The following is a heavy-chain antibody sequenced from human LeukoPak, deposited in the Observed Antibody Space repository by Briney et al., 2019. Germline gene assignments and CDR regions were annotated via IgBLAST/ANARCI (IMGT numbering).Heavy chain of an antibody. V-gene: IGHV4-61*02. J-gene: IGHJ4*02. CDR2: IYTNGGA. CDR1: GGSVTSGNYY. Sequence: SETLSLTRTVSGGSVTSGNYYWNWIRQPAGKGLEWIGRIYTNGGASYNPSLKSRVTISIDASKNQFSLKLSSVTAADTAVYYCAREPPGYWGQGILVTVSS. CDR3: AREPPGY.